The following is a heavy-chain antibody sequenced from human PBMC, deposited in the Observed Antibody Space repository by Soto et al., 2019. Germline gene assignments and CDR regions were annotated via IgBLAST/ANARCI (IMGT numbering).Heavy chain of an antibody. CDR2: ISGSGGST. D-gene: IGHD6-13*01. CDR1: GFTFSSYA. J-gene: IGHJ4*02. V-gene: IGHV3-23*01. CDR3: AKDRSSSWYGEGFDY. Sequence: GGSLRLSCAASGFTFSSYAMSWVRQAPGKGLEWVSAISGSGGSTYYADSVKGRFTISRDNSKNTLYLQMNSLRAEDTAVYYCAKDRSSSWYGEGFDYWGQGTLATVSS.